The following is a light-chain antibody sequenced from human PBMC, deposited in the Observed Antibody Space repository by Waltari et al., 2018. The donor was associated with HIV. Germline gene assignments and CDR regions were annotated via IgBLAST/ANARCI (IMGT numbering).Light chain of an antibody. CDR2: MNK. CDR3: ATWDDSLNGV. Sequence: VLTQQPSAPGTPGQTVIISCSGNTSNFANNDVTRFQHFPGSAPKLLIYMNKYRPSGVPDRFAGARSGTSASLTISGLQMDDEAQYYCATWDDSLNGVFGAGTRLTVL. CDR1: TSNFANND. V-gene: IGLV1-44*01. J-gene: IGLJ3*02.